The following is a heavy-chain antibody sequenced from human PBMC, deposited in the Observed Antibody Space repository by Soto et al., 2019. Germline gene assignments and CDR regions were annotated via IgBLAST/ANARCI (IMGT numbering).Heavy chain of an antibody. J-gene: IGHJ4*02. Sequence: EVQLVESGGGLVQPGGSLRLSCAASGFTFSSYAMHWVRQAPGKGLEYVSAISSNGGSTYYANSVKGRFTISRDNSKNALYLQVGSLRAEDMAVYDCARQGRAVSSYYFDYWGQGTLVTVSS. D-gene: IGHD3-10*01. V-gene: IGHV3-64*01. CDR1: GFTFSSYA. CDR3: ARQGRAVSSYYFDY. CDR2: ISSNGGST.